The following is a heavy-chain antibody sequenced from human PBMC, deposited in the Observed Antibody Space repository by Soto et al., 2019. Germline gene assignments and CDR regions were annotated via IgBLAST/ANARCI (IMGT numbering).Heavy chain of an antibody. V-gene: IGHV1-69*02. CDR3: ARGLSYDYIWGSYRSDMDV. J-gene: IGHJ6*03. Sequence: SVKVSCKASGGTFSSYTISWVRQATGQGLEWMGRIIPILGIANYAQKFQGRVTITADKSTSTAYMELSSLRSEDTAVYYCARGLSYDYIWGSYRSDMDVWGKGTTVTVSS. CDR2: IIPILGIA. CDR1: GGTFSSYT. D-gene: IGHD3-16*02.